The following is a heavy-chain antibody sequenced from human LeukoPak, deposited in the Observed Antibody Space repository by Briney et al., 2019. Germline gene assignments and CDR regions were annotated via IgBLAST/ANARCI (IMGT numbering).Heavy chain of an antibody. CDR2: INHSGNT. D-gene: IGHD3-3*01. V-gene: IGHV4-34*01. CDR3: ARGLAFGVAAAFDI. Sequence: SETLSLTCAVYGESFSGYYWSWIRQPPGKGLEWIGEINHSGNTNYNPSLKSRVTISVDTSKNQFSLRLSSVTAADTAVYYCARGLAFGVAAAFDIWGHGKMVTVSS. J-gene: IGHJ3*02. CDR1: GESFSGYY.